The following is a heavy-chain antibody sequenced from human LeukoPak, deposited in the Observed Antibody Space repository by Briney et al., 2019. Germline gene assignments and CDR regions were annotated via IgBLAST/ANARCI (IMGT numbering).Heavy chain of an antibody. V-gene: IGHV3-33*06. CDR2: IWYDGSNK. Sequence: PGGSLRLSCAASGFTFSSYGMHWVRQAPGKGLEWVAVIWYDGSNKYYADSVKGRFTISGDNSKNTLYLQMNSLRAEDTAVYYCAKDQHDSSGRYYYYYYMDVWGKGTTVTVSS. D-gene: IGHD3-22*01. J-gene: IGHJ6*03. CDR3: AKDQHDSSGRYYYYYYMDV. CDR1: GFTFSSYG.